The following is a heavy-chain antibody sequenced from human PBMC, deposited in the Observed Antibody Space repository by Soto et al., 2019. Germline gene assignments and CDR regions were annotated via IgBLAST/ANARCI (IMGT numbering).Heavy chain of an antibody. CDR3: AREPPETPPDE. CDR1: GYTFSDYG. Sequence: QVQLVQSGADVKKPGASVKVSCKASGYTFSDYGVSWVRQAPGQGLEWMGWISSKNGNTNFAQKFRGRVTMTTDPSTSPVYMELRSLRPDDTAVYYCAREPPETPPDEWGPGTLVTVSS. CDR2: ISSKNGNT. V-gene: IGHV1-18*01. J-gene: IGHJ4*02.